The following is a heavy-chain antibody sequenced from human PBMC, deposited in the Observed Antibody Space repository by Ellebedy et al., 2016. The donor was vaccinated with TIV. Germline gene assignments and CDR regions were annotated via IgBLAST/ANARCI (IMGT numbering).Heavy chain of an antibody. D-gene: IGHD3-10*01. J-gene: IGHJ4*02. CDR3: ARDLVLGSGSTDY. Sequence: GESLKISXAASGFTFSTYWMNWVRQAPGKGLLWVANLAPDGRAHYADSVKGRFTISRDNTKNTLYLHMDDLRADDTAVYYCARDLVLGSGSTDYWGQGTLVTV. CDR1: GFTFSTYW. CDR2: LAPDGRA. V-gene: IGHV3-74*01.